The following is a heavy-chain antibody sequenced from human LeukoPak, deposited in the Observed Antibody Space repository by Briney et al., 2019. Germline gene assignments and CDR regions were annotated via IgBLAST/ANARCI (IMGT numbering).Heavy chain of an antibody. CDR1: GFTFSSYW. Sequence: GGSLRLSCAASGFTFSSYWMSWVRQAPGKGLEWVANIKQDGSEKYYVDSVKGRFTISRDNAKNSLYLQMNSLRAEDAAVYYCARLRVTPEGDFDYWGQGTLVTVSS. CDR3: ARLRVTPEGDFDY. J-gene: IGHJ4*02. V-gene: IGHV3-7*01. CDR2: IKQDGSEK. D-gene: IGHD4-23*01.